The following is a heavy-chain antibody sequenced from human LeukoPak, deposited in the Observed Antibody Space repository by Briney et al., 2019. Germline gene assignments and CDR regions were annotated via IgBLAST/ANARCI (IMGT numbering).Heavy chain of an antibody. Sequence: PSQTLSLTCAVSGGSNSSGGYSWSWIRQPPGKGLEWIGYIYHSGSTYYNPSLKSRVTISVDRSKNQFSLKLSSVTAADTAVYYCARTIVVVTAPCYFDYWGQGTLVTVSS. D-gene: IGHD2-21*02. CDR3: ARTIVVVTAPCYFDY. J-gene: IGHJ4*02. CDR1: GGSNSSGGYS. CDR2: IYHSGST. V-gene: IGHV4-30-2*01.